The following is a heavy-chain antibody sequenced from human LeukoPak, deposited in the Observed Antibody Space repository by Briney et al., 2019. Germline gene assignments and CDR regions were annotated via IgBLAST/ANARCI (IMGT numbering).Heavy chain of an antibody. CDR1: GFTFSSYS. CDR3: ARGSVRLRTLDY. D-gene: IGHD5/OR15-5a*01. Sequence: GSLRLSCAASGFTFSSYSMNWVRQAPGKGLEWIGYIYYSGSTNYNPSLKSRVTISVDTSKNQFSLKLSSVTAADTAVYYCARGSVRLRTLDYWGQGTLVTVSS. V-gene: IGHV4-59*01. J-gene: IGHJ4*02. CDR2: IYYSGST.